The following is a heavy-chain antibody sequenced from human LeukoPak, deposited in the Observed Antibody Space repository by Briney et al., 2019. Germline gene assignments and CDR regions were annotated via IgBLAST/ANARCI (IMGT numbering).Heavy chain of an antibody. J-gene: IGHJ3*02. CDR2: IYTSGST. CDR1: GGSISSGSYY. V-gene: IGHV4-61*02. CDR3: ARGDGYCSGGSCYPWDAFDI. D-gene: IGHD2-15*01. Sequence: SQTLSLTCTVSGGSISSGSYYWSWIRQPAGKGLEWIGRIYTSGSTNYNPSLKSRVTISVDTSKNQFSLKLSSVTAADTAVYYCARGDGYCSGGSCYPWDAFDIWGQGTMVTVSS.